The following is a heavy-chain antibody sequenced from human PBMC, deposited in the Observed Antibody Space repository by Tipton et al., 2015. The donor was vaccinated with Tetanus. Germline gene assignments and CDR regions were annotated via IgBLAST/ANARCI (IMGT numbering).Heavy chain of an antibody. CDR2: IYPGDSDT. Sequence: QLVQSGAEVKKPGESLKISCKGSGYSFTSYWIGWVRQMPGKGLEWMGFIYPGDSDTRYSPSFQGQVTISADKSISTAYLQWSSLKASDAAMYYCARHMGFGDLLSLFDYWGQGTLVTVS. CDR3: ARHMGFGDLLSLFDY. D-gene: IGHD3-10*01. V-gene: IGHV5-51*01. CDR1: GYSFTSYW. J-gene: IGHJ4*02.